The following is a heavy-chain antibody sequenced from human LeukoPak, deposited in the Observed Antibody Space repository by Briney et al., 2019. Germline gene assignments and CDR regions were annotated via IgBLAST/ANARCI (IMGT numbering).Heavy chain of an antibody. CDR2: IGGSGGST. J-gene: IGHJ4*02. V-gene: IGHV3-23*01. D-gene: IGHD2-15*01. CDR3: AKDSDCSGGSCEGGFDY. CDR1: GFTFSTYA. Sequence: GGSLRLSCAASGFTFSTYAMTWVRQAPGKGLEWVSAIGGSGGSTYYADSVKGRFTISRDNSKNTLYLQMNSLRAEDTAVYYCAKDSDCSGGSCEGGFDYWGQGTLVTVSS.